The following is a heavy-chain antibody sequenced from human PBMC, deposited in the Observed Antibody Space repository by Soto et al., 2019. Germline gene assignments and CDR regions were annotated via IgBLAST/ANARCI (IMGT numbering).Heavy chain of an antibody. CDR3: ASVCSSTSCHYYYFDY. V-gene: IGHV1-69*02. CDR2: IIPILGIA. J-gene: IGHJ4*02. CDR1: GGTFSSYT. D-gene: IGHD2-2*01. Sequence: SVKVSCKASGGTFSSYTISWVRQAPGQGLEWMGRIIPILGIANYAQKFQGRVTITADKSTSTAYMELSSLRSEDTAVYYCASVCSSTSCHYYYFDYWGQGTLVTVSS.